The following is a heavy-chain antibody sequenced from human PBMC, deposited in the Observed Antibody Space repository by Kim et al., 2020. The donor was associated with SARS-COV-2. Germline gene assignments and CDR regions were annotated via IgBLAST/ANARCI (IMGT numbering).Heavy chain of an antibody. J-gene: IGHJ4*02. D-gene: IGHD2-15*01. Sequence: SETLSLTCAVYGGSFSGYYWSWIRQPPGKGLEWIGEINHSGSTNYNPSLKSRVTISVDTSKNQFSLKLSSVTAADTAVYYCARGMGYCSGGSCYFFDYWGQGTLVTVSS. CDR1: GGSFSGYY. V-gene: IGHV4-34*01. CDR3: ARGMGYCSGGSCYFFDY. CDR2: INHSGST.